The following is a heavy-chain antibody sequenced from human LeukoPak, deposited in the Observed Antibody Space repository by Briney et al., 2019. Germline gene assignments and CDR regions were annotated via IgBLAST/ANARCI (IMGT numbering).Heavy chain of an antibody. J-gene: IGHJ3*02. V-gene: IGHV3-7*01. CDR3: ARNYYDSSGSYRRAFEI. Sequence: GGSLRLSCAASGFTFSGYWMTWVRQAPGKGLEWVANIKQDGSEKYHVDSVKGRFTISRDNAKNSLYLQMNSLRAEDTAVYYCARNYYDSSGSYRRAFEIWGQGTMVTVSS. CDR2: IKQDGSEK. CDR1: GFTFSGYW. D-gene: IGHD3-22*01.